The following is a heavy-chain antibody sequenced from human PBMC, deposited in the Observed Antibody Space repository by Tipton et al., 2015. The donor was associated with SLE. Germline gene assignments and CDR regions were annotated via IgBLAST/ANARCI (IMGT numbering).Heavy chain of an antibody. CDR1: GGSVSTSRYY. Sequence: TLSLTCTVSGGSVSTSRYYWGWIRQPPGQGLEWIGNIFFNGNTYYTPSLKSRATISIDMSRNQFSLRLIFVTAADTAVYYCVRQPPGGGPGYQYDMDVWGQGTAVTVSS. CDR2: IFFNGNT. CDR3: VRQPPGGGPGYQYDMDV. V-gene: IGHV4-39*07. J-gene: IGHJ6*02. D-gene: IGHD1-14*01.